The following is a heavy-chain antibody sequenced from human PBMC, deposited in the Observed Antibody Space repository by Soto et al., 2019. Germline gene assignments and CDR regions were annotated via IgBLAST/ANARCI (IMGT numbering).Heavy chain of an antibody. V-gene: IGHV3-30-3*01. Sequence: QVQLVESGGGVVQPGRSLRLSCAASGFTFSSYAMHWVRQAPGKGLEWVAVISYDGSNKYYADSVKGRFTISRDNSKNTLCLPMNSLRAEDTAVYYCARVLTGTHPEGLYGMDVWGQGTTVTVSS. J-gene: IGHJ6*02. CDR1: GFTFSSYA. CDR3: ARVLTGTHPEGLYGMDV. CDR2: ISYDGSNK. D-gene: IGHD1-7*01.